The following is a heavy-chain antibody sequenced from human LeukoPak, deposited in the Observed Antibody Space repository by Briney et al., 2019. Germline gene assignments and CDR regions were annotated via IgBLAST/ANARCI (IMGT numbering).Heavy chain of an antibody. D-gene: IGHD5-24*01. CDR1: GGSFSGYY. J-gene: IGHJ4*02. V-gene: IGHV4-34*01. CDR2: IYYSGST. Sequence: SETLSLTCAVYGGSFSGYYWSWIRQPPGKGLEWIGYIYYSGSTYYNPSLKGRVTISVDTSKNQFSLKLSSVTAADTAVYYCARGEWLLDPGDYWGQGTLVTVSS. CDR3: ARGEWLLDPGDY.